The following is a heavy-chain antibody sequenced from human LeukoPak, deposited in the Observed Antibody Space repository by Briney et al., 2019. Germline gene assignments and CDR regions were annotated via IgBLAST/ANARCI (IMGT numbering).Heavy chain of an antibody. D-gene: IGHD5-24*01. V-gene: IGHV3-21*04. CDR1: GFTFSSYS. Sequence: PGGSLRLSCAASGFTFSSYSMNWVRQAPGKGLEWVSSISSSSYIYYADSVKGRFTISRDNSKNTLYLQMNSLRAEDTAVYYCAKKDGYNYHWGQGTLVTVSS. CDR3: AKKDGYNYH. J-gene: IGHJ5*02. CDR2: ISSSSYI.